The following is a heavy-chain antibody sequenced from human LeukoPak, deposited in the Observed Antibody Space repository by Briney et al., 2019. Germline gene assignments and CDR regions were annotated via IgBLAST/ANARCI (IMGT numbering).Heavy chain of an antibody. J-gene: IGHJ3*02. CDR2: ISGSGGST. Sequence: GGSLRLSCAASGFTFSSYAMSWVRQAPGKGLEWVSAISGSGGSTYYAGSVKGRFTISRDNSKNTLYLQMNSLRAEDTAVYYCAALLSTMVDGPGAFDIWGQGTMVTVSS. CDR3: AALLSTMVDGPGAFDI. D-gene: IGHD3-10*01. CDR1: GFTFSSYA. V-gene: IGHV3-23*01.